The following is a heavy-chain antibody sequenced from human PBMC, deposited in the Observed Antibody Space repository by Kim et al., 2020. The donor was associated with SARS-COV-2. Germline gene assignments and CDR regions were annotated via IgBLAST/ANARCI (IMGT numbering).Heavy chain of an antibody. J-gene: IGHJ4*02. D-gene: IGHD3-22*01. V-gene: IGHV3-11*06. CDR3: ARDPYYYDSSGYYDLFDY. Sequence: GRFPISRDNAKNSLYLQMNSLRAEDTAVYYCARDPYYYDSSGYYDLFDYWGQGTLVTVSS.